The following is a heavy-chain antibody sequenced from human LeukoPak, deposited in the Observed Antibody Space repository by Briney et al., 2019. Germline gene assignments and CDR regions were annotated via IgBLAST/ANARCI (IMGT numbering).Heavy chain of an antibody. J-gene: IGHJ4*02. CDR3: ARALRSGSYYEVDY. Sequence: ASVKVSCKASGYTFTGYYIHWVRQAPGQGLEWMGWINPNSGGTNYAQKFQGRVTMTRDTSISTAYVEVSRLRSDDTAVCYCARALRSGSYYEVDYWGQGTLVTVSS. V-gene: IGHV1-2*02. D-gene: IGHD1-26*01. CDR2: INPNSGGT. CDR1: GYTFTGYY.